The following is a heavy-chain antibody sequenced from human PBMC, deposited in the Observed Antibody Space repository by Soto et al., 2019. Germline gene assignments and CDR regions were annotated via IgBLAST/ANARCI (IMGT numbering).Heavy chain of an antibody. CDR3: AKVQQHVYYDGMDV. D-gene: IGHD6-6*01. J-gene: IGHJ6*02. CDR1: GFTFSSYA. V-gene: IGHV3-23*01. Sequence: GGSLRLSCAASGFTFSSYAMSWVRQAPGKGLEWVSAISGSGGSTYYADSVKGRFTISSDNSKNTLYLQMNSLRAEDTAVYYCAKVQQHVYYDGMDVWGQGTTVTVSS. CDR2: ISGSGGST.